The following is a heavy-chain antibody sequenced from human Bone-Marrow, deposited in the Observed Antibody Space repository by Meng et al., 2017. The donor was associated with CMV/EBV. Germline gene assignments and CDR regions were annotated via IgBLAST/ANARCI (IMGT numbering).Heavy chain of an antibody. J-gene: IGHJ6*02. Sequence: GGSLRLSCAASGFTVSSNYMSWVRQSPGKGLEWVSVIYSGGSTYYADSVKGRFTISRDNSKNSLYLQMNSLRAEDTAVYYSARVNGAAAVYGMDVWGQGTTVTVSS. CDR1: GFTVSSNY. D-gene: IGHD6-13*01. V-gene: IGHV3-53*01. CDR2: IYSGGST. CDR3: ARVNGAAAVYGMDV.